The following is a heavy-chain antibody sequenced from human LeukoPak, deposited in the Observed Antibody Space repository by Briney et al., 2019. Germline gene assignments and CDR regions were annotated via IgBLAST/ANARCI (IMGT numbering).Heavy chain of an antibody. CDR2: IRSKANSYAT. CDR3: TSLEIEDAFDI. D-gene: IGHD5-24*01. J-gene: IGHJ3*02. CDR1: GFTFSGSA. Sequence: GGSLRLSCAASGFTFSGSAMHWVRQASGKGLEWVGRIRSKANSYATAYAASVKGRFTISRDDSKNTAYLQMNSLKTEDTAVYYCTSLEIEDAFDIWGQGTMVTVSS. V-gene: IGHV3-73*01.